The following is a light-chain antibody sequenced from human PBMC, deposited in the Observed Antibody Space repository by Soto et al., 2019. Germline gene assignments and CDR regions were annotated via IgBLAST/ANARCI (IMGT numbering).Light chain of an antibody. CDR2: WAS. Sequence: DVVMTQSPDTLAVSLGERATINCKSSQSLFSASRNKNFLAWYQLKPGQSPKLLIFWASIRESGVPDRFSGSGSGTDFTLTISSLQAEDVAVYYCQQYNGPPGSFGGGTKVEIK. V-gene: IGKV4-1*01. CDR1: QSLFSASRNKNF. CDR3: QQYNGPPGS. J-gene: IGKJ4*01.